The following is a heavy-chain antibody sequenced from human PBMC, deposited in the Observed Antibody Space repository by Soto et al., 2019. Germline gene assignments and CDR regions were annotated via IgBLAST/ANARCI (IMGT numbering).Heavy chain of an antibody. CDR1: GGTFSSYA. D-gene: IGHD2-2*01. Sequence: VQLVQSGAEVKKPGSSVKVSCKASGGTFSSYAISWVRQAPGQGLEWMGGIIPIFGTANYAQKFQGRVTITADESTSTAYMELSSLRSEDTAVYYCARDEYCSSTSCPDYGMDVWGQGTTVTVSS. CDR3: ARDEYCSSTSCPDYGMDV. J-gene: IGHJ6*02. V-gene: IGHV1-69*01. CDR2: IIPIFGTA.